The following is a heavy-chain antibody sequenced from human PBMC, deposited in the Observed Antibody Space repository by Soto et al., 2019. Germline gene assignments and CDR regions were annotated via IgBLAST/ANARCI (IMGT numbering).Heavy chain of an antibody. CDR2: IYYSGST. CDR3: ARASYSSSAGWYFDY. V-gene: IGHV4-30-4*01. CDR1: GGSISSGDYY. J-gene: IGHJ4*02. Sequence: PSETLSLTCTVSGGSISSGDYYWSWIRQPPGKGLEWIGYIYYSGSTYYNPSLKSRVTISVDTSKNQFSLKLSSVTAADTAVYYCARASYSSSAGWYFDYGGQGTLVTVSS. D-gene: IGHD6-6*01.